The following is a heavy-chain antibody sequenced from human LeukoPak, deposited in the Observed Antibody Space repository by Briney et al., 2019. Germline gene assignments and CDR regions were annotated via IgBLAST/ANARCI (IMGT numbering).Heavy chain of an antibody. D-gene: IGHD1-26*01. Sequence: PSETLSLTCAVYGGSFSGYYWSWIRQPPGKGLEWIGEINHSGSTNCNPSLKSRVTISVDTSKNQFSLKLSSVTAADTAVYYCATLGNGRTFDNWGQGTLVTVSS. CDR2: INHSGST. CDR3: ATLGNGRTFDN. V-gene: IGHV4-34*01. CDR1: GGSFSGYY. J-gene: IGHJ4*02.